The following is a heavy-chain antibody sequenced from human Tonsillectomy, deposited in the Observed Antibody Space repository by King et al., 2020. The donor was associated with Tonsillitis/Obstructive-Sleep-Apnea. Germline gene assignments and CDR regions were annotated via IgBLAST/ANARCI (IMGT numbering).Heavy chain of an antibody. J-gene: IGHJ4*02. Sequence: QLVQSGAEVKKPGASVKISCKASGYTFTSYYMHWVRQTPGQGLEWMGIINPSGGSTSHAQKFQGRVTMTRDTSTSTVYMELSSLRSEDTAVYYCARDNCSSTSCYTDYFDFWGQGTLVTVSS. D-gene: IGHD2-2*02. CDR1: GYTFTSYY. CDR2: INPSGGST. V-gene: IGHV1-46*01. CDR3: ARDNCSSTSCYTDYFDF.